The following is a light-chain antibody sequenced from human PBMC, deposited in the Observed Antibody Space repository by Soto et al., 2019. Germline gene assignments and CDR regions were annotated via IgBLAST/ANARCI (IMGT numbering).Light chain of an antibody. CDR1: QSVSGN. CDR2: GAS. Sequence: EIVMTQSPATLSVSPEERATLSCRASQSVSGNLAWYQQKPGQAPRLLIYGASTRATGIPARFSGSGSGTEFTLTISSLQSEDFAVYYCHQYNNWPGTFGQGTKVEIK. CDR3: HQYNNWPGT. V-gene: IGKV3-15*01. J-gene: IGKJ1*01.